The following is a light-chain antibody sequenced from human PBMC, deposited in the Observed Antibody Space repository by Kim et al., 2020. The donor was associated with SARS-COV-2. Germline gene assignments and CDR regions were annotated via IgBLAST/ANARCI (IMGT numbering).Light chain of an antibody. CDR2: RDY. CDR3: QVWDGTTVV. Sequence: SYELTQPLSVSVALGQTARITCDGYNIGFKNVHWYQQRPGQAPLLIIYRDYNRPSEVPERFSGSNSGNTATLTISRAQAGDEAHYYCQVWDGTTVVFGPG. CDR1: NIGFKN. V-gene: IGLV3-9*01. J-gene: IGLJ1*01.